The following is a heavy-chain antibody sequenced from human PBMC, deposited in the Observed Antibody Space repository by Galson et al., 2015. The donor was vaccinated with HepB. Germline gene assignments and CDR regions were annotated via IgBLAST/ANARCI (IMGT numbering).Heavy chain of an antibody. CDR1: AFSFSTYA. J-gene: IGHJ3*02. CDR3: AKQTVEYFYESGGYHYIYEDAFDM. CDR2: ISGSGDTT. Sequence: SLRLSCAASAFSFSTYAMSWVRQAPGKGLEWVSSISGSGDTTYYVDSVKGRFTVSRDNSKNTLYLQMNSLRAEDTAIYYCAKQTVEYFYESGGYHYIYEDAFDMWGQGTMVTVSS. V-gene: IGHV3-23*01. D-gene: IGHD3-22*01.